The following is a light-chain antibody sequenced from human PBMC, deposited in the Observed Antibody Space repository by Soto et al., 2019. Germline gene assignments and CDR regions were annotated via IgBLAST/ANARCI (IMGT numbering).Light chain of an antibody. J-gene: IGKJ4*01. Sequence: DVRMTQSPSSLSASVGDSVTISCRASQDIAGYLAWFQQKPGKAPRSLIFSASTLHSGVPSRFSGRSSGKDFPPPLPHLPPEDFATYYCQQYNHHPLTFGGGTKVEIK. CDR2: SAS. V-gene: IGKV1-16*01. CDR1: QDIAGY. CDR3: QQYNHHPLT.